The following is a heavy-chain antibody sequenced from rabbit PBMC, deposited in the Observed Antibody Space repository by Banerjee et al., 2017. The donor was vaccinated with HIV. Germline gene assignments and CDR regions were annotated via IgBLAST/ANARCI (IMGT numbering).Heavy chain of an antibody. Sequence: QEQLEESGGDLVKPEGSLTLTCTASGFSFSGSYWICWVRQAPGKGLEWIACIDCGNSGSTYYASWAKGRFTISSTSSTTVTLQMTSLTAADTATYFCVRWGWLWGPGTLVTVS. CDR3: VRWGWL. D-gene: IGHD4-2*01. V-gene: IGHV1S45*01. CDR1: GFSFSGSYW. CDR2: IDCGNSGST. J-gene: IGHJ4*01.